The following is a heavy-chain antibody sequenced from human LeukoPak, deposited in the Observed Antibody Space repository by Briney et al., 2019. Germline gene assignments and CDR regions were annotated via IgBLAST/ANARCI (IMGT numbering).Heavy chain of an antibody. D-gene: IGHD5-12*01. CDR3: ARTAYSDYSLGF. CDR2: IYYSGST. Sequence: SETLSLTCTVSGGSISSSSYYWGWIRQPPGKGLEWIGSIYYSGSTYYNPSLKSRVTISVDTSKNQFSLKLSSVTAADTAVYYCARTAYSDYSLGFWGQGTLVTVSS. CDR1: GGSISSSSYY. J-gene: IGHJ4*02. V-gene: IGHV4-39*01.